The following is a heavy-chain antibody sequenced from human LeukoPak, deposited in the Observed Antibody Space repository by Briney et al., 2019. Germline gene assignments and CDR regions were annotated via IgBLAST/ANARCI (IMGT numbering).Heavy chain of an antibody. CDR3: ARDPPLAAADPPFQH. Sequence: GGSLRLSCAASGFTFSSYSMNWVRQAPGKGLEWVSSISSSSSYIYYADSVKGRFTISRDNAKNSLHLQMNSLRAEDTAVYYCARDPPLAAADPPFQHWGQGTLVTVSS. V-gene: IGHV3-21*01. J-gene: IGHJ1*01. CDR2: ISSSSSYI. CDR1: GFTFSSYS. D-gene: IGHD6-13*01.